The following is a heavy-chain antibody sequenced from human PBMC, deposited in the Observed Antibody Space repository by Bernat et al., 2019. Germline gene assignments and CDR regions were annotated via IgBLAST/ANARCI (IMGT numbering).Heavy chain of an antibody. V-gene: IGHV4-39*01. D-gene: IGHD3-10*01. CDR3: ARHFPHRITMVRGVIFAFDI. CDR2: IYYSGST. Sequence: TASGGSLSSSSYYWGWIRQPPGKGLEWIGSIYYSGSTYYNPSLKSRVTISVDTSKNQFSLKLSSVTAADTAVYYCARHFPHRITMVRGVIFAFDIWGQGTMVTVSS. J-gene: IGHJ3*02. CDR1: GGSLSSSSYY.